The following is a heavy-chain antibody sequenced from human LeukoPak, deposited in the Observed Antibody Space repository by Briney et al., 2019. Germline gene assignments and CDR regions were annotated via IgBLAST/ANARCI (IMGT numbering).Heavy chain of an antibody. CDR3: ARDPRTVRI. V-gene: IGHV3-11*04. Sequence: TGGSLRLSCAASGFTLSDNYMTWVRQAPGKGLEWLSYISGNGGVIQYADSVKGRFTISRDNAKNLLYLQMDSLRVEDTAIYYCARDPRTVRIWGQGTLVTVSS. CDR2: ISGNGGVI. D-gene: IGHD1-1*01. CDR1: GFTLSDNY. J-gene: IGHJ4*02.